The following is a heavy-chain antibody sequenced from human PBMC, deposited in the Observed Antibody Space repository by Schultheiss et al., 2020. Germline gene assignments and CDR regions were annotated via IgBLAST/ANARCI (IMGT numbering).Heavy chain of an antibody. V-gene: IGHV4-39*07. CDR2: INHSGST. D-gene: IGHD2-2*01. J-gene: IGHJ4*02. CDR3: ARVPPRKRVPAATFDY. Sequence: SETLSLTCTVSGGSISSSSYYWGWIRQPPGKGLEWIGEINHSGSTNYNPSLKSRVTISVDTSKNQFSLKLSSVTAADTAVYYCARVPPRKRVPAATFDYWGQGTLVTVSS. CDR1: GGSISSSSYY.